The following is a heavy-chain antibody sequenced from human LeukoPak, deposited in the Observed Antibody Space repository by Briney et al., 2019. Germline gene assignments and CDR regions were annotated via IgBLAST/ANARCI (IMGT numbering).Heavy chain of an antibody. Sequence: ASVKVSCKASGYTFTGYYMHWVRQAPGQGIEWMGWINPNSGGTNYAQKFQGRVTMTRDTSISTAYMELSRLRSDDTAVYYCARVAQQLVRSFDYWGQGTLVTVSS. CDR1: GYTFTGYY. CDR3: ARVAQQLVRSFDY. J-gene: IGHJ4*02. D-gene: IGHD6-13*01. CDR2: INPNSGGT. V-gene: IGHV1-2*02.